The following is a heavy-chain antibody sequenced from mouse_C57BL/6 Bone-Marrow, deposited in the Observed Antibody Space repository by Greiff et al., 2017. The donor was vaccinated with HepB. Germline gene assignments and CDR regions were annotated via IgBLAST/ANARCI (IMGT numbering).Heavy chain of an antibody. CDR1: GYTFTDYE. CDR2: IDPETGGT. J-gene: IGHJ2*01. Sequence: QVQLQQSGAELVRPGASVTLSCKASGYTFTDYEMHWVKQTPVHGLEWIGAIDPETGGTAYNQKFKGKAILTADKSSSTAYMELRSLTSEDSAVYYCTTIGGYYFDYWGQGTTLTVSS. D-gene: IGHD2-14*01. V-gene: IGHV1-15*01. CDR3: TTIGGYYFDY.